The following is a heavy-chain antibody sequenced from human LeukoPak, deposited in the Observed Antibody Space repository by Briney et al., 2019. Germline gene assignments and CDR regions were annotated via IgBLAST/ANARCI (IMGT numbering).Heavy chain of an antibody. CDR2: IYTSGST. Sequence: SETLSLTCTVSAGSISSYYWSWLRQPAGKGLEWIGRIYTSGSTNYNPSLKSRVTMSVDTSKNQFSLNLTSVTAADTAVYYCATPRYDFTGRYYSGMHVWGQGTTVTVSS. D-gene: IGHD3-3*01. CDR1: AGSISSYY. V-gene: IGHV4-4*07. CDR3: ATPRYDFTGRYYSGMHV. J-gene: IGHJ6*02.